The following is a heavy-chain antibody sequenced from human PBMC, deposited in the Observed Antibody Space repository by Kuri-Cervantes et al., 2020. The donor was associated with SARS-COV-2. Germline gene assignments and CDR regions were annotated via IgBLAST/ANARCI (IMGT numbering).Heavy chain of an antibody. V-gene: IGHV3-74*01. CDR2: INSDGSST. J-gene: IGHJ6*02. Sequence: GESLKISCAASGFTFSSCWMHWVRQAPGKGLVWVSRINSDGSSTNYADSVKGRFTISRDNAKNSLYLQMNSLRAEDTAVYYCARDVVDIYDFWSGYYTGYYYYGMDVWGQGTTVTVSS. D-gene: IGHD3-3*01. CDR3: ARDVVDIYDFWSGYYTGYYYYGMDV. CDR1: GFTFSSCW.